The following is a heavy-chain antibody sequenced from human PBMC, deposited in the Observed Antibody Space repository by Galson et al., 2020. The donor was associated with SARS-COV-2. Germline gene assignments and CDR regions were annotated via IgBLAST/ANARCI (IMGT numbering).Heavy chain of an antibody. V-gene: IGHV4-34*01. Sequence: SETLSLTCAVYGGSFSGYYWSWIRQPPGKGLEWIGEINHSGSTNYNPSLKSRVTISVDTSKNQFSLKLSSVTAADTAVYYCARGVTVTTLFYYYYGMDVCGQGTTVTVSS. J-gene: IGHJ6*02. CDR1: GGSFSGYY. D-gene: IGHD4-17*01. CDR2: INHSGST. CDR3: ARGVTVTTLFYYYYGMDV.